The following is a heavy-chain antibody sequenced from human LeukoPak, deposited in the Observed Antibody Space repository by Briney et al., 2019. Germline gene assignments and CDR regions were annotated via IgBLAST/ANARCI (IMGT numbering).Heavy chain of an antibody. CDR3: ARVPYYYYYMDV. J-gene: IGHJ6*03. CDR1: GGSISSYY. V-gene: IGHV4-59*01. CDR2: ISDSGST. Sequence: SETLSLTCTVSGGSISSYYWGWLRQPPGKGLEWIGHISDSGSTNNNPSLRSRVTISADTSKNQFSLKLTSVTAADTAVYYCARVPYYYYYMDVWGKGTTVTVSS.